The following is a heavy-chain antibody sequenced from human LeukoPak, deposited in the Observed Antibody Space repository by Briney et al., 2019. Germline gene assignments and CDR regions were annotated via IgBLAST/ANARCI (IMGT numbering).Heavy chain of an antibody. CDR3: ARDSAQAIDY. CDR2: IYYTEST. Sequence: SEALSLTCPVSGGSISSYYWSWIRQPPGKGLEFIGYIYYTESTTYNPSLKTRVTMSVDTSRNQLSLKLSSVTAADTAVYYCARDSAQAIDYWGQGTLVTVSS. CDR1: GGSISSYY. J-gene: IGHJ4*02. V-gene: IGHV4-59*01.